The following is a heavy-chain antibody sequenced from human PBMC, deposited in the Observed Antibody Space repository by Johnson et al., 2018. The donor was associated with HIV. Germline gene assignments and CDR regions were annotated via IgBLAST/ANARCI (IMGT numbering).Heavy chain of an antibody. CDR3: ASEGRGAPHDAFDI. Sequence: VQLVESGGGLVQPGGSLRLSCAASGFTVSSNYMSWVRQAPGKGLEWVSVIYSGGSTYYADSVKGRFTISRDNSKNTLYLQMNSLRAEDTAVYYCASEGRGAPHDAFDIWGQGTMVTVSS. J-gene: IGHJ3*02. CDR1: GFTVSSNY. CDR2: IYSGGST. V-gene: IGHV3-66*02. D-gene: IGHD2-15*01.